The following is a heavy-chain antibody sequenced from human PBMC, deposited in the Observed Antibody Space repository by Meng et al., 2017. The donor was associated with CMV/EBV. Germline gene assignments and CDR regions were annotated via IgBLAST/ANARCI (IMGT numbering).Heavy chain of an antibody. CDR1: GFTLSDHY. J-gene: IGHJ4*02. CDR3: ARLHDYGDPRGDY. CDR2: TRNKANSYTT. D-gene: IGHD4-17*01. Sequence: LSLTCAAPGFTLSDHYMDWVRQAPGKGLEWVGRTRNKANSYTTEYAAFVKFRCTISRDDSKNSLYLQMNSLKTEDTAVYYCARLHDYGDPRGDYWGQGTLVTVSS. V-gene: IGHV3-72*01.